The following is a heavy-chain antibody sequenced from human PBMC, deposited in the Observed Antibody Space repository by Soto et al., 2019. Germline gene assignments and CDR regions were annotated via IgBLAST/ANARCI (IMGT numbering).Heavy chain of an antibody. CDR1: GYIFVNYG. CDR3: AMGDKYFTPTPQDG. V-gene: IGHV1-18*01. D-gene: IGHD3-16*01. J-gene: IGHJ6*02. CDR2: ISPYSGNT. Sequence: QVQLVQSGDEVRKPGSSVKVSCKASGYIFVNYGIAWVRQAPGQGLEWMGWISPYSGNTHYASKVKGRLTMTTDTSTTTAYMDLGSLTSGDTAVYYWAMGDKYFTPTPQDGWGQGTTVTVSS.